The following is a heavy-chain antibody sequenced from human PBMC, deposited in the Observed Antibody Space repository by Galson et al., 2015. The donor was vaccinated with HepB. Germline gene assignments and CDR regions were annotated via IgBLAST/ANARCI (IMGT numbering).Heavy chain of an antibody. D-gene: IGHD6-13*01. V-gene: IGHV3-30*02. J-gene: IGHJ4*02. Sequence: SLRLSCAASEFTFRNYGMHWVRQAPGKGLEWVAFIRYDGTTKFYGDSVKGRFTISRDNSKNTVSLQMNSLRVEDTALYYCAKEGRYSSSWYLGLFDYWGQGILVTVSS. CDR1: EFTFRNYG. CDR2: IRYDGTTK. CDR3: AKEGRYSSSWYLGLFDY.